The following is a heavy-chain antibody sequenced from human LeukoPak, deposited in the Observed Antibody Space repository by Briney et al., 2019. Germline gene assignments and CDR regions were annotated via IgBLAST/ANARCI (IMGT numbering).Heavy chain of an antibody. CDR1: GYSFTNNW. CDR2: IFPADSDT. J-gene: IGHJ4*02. Sequence: GESLKISCKGSGYSFTNNWIGRVRQMPGKGLEWMGIIFPADSDTRYSPSFQGQVTISADKSISTAYLQWSSLKASDTAMYYCARRSDSDYWGQGTLVTVSS. CDR3: ARRSDSDY. V-gene: IGHV5-51*01.